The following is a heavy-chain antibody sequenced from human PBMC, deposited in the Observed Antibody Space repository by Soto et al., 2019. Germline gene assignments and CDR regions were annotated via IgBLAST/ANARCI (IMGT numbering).Heavy chain of an antibody. V-gene: IGHV3-53*01. Sequence: EVQLVESGGGLIQPGGSLRLSCAASGLTVSNAYMAWVRQAPGMGLEWVSVIYDNGTTYYADSVKGRFTISRDTSTNTLSLQMDSLRAEDTAVCYCVRPLPSGRNYGLDVW. CDR1: GLTVSNAY. CDR2: IYDNGTT. J-gene: IGHJ6*01. CDR3: VRPLPSGRNYGLDV. D-gene: IGHD3-10*01.